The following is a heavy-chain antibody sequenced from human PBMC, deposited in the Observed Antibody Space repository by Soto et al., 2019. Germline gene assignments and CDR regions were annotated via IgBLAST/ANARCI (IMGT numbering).Heavy chain of an antibody. CDR1: GGSISSYY. J-gene: IGHJ6*02. V-gene: IGHV4-59*01. D-gene: IGHD6-6*01. Sequence: QVQLQESGPGLVKPSETLSLTCTVSGGSISSYYWSWIRQPPGKGLEWIGYIYYSGSTNYNPSLKSRVTISLDTSKNQFSLKLSSVTAADTAVYYCARVKYSSYPSYYYYGMDVWGQGTTVTVSS. CDR3: ARVKYSSYPSYYYYGMDV. CDR2: IYYSGST.